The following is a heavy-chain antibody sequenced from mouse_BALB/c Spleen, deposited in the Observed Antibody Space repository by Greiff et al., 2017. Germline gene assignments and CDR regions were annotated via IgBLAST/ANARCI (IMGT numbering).Heavy chain of an antibody. Sequence: EVMLVESGGGLVQPGGSLRLSCATSGFTFSDFYMEWVRQPPGKRLEWIAASRNKANDYTTAYSASVKGRFIVARDTSQSILYLQMNALRAEDTAIYYWAKDAGTGVDYWGQGTTLTVSS. CDR2: SRNKANDYTT. D-gene: IGHD3-3*01. V-gene: IGHV7-1*02. J-gene: IGHJ2*01. CDR3: AKDAGTGVDY. CDR1: GFTFSDFY.